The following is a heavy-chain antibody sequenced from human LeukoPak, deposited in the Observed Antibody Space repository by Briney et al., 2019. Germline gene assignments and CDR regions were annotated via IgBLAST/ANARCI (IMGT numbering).Heavy chain of an antibody. CDR3: ARHTSGSYFDY. D-gene: IGHD1-26*01. Sequence: SETLSLTCTVSGYSISSGYYWGWIRQPPGKGLEWIGTIYHSGSTFYNPSLKSRVTISVDTSKNQFSLKLSSVTAADTAVYYCARHTSGSYFDYWGQGTLVTVSS. CDR1: GYSISSGYY. V-gene: IGHV4-38-2*02. J-gene: IGHJ4*02. CDR2: IYHSGST.